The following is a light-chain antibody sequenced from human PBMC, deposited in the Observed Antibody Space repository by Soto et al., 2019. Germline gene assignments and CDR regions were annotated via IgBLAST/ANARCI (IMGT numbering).Light chain of an antibody. Sequence: EIVLTQSPATLSVAPGEGASLACRASQFVSNNIAWYQQKPGQAPRLLIYGASTRASGIPARFSGSGSGTEFTLTISSLQSEDFAVYYCQHRTFGQGTKVDTK. J-gene: IGKJ1*01. V-gene: IGKV3-15*01. CDR1: QFVSNN. CDR3: QHRT. CDR2: GAS.